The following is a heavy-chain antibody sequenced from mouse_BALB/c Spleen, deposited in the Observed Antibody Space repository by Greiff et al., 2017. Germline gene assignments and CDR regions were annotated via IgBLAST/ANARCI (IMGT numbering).Heavy chain of an antibody. J-gene: IGHJ4*01. V-gene: IGHV5-6*02. CDR3: ARWDGYYGAMDY. CDR2: ISSGGSYT. D-gene: IGHD2-1*01. CDR1: GFTFSSYG. Sequence: EVMLVESGGDLVKPGGSLKLSCAASGFTFSSYGMSWVRQTPDKRLEWVATISSGGSYTYYPDSVKGRFTISRDNAKNTLYLQMSSLKSEDTAMYYCARWDGYYGAMDYWGQGTSVTVSS.